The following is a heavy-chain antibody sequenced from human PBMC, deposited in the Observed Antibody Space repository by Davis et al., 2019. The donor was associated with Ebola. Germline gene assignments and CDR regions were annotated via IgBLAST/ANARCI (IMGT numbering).Heavy chain of an antibody. D-gene: IGHD3-9*01. Sequence: SVKVSCKASGFTFTSSAVQWVRQARGQRLEWIGWIVVGSGNTNYAQKFQGRVTITADESTSTAYMELSSLRSEDTAVYYCARVLSYDILTGYALQRDMDVWGQGTTVTVSS. J-gene: IGHJ6*02. CDR3: ARVLSYDILTGYALQRDMDV. CDR1: GFTFTSSA. V-gene: IGHV1-58*01. CDR2: IVVGSGNT.